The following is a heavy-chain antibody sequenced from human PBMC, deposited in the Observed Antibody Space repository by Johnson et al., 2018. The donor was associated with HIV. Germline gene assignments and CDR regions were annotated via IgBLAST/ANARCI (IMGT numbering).Heavy chain of an antibody. Sequence: QVQLVESGGGLVQPGGSLRLSCAASGFTFSSYAMSWVRQAPGKGLQWVAVMSFDETNSYDSDSVDVTGRFTISRDNSKNTLYLQMNSLRSEDTGVFYCAKGDLDCTDDFCYVDAFDMWGQGTMVTVSS. D-gene: IGHD3/OR15-3a*01. V-gene: IGHV3-30-3*01. CDR3: AKGDLDCTDDFCYVDAFDM. CDR2: MSFDETNS. CDR1: GFTFSSYA. J-gene: IGHJ3*02.